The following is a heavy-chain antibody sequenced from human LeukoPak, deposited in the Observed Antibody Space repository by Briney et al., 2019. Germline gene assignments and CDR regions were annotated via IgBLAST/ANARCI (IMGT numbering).Heavy chain of an antibody. CDR2: INTNTGNP. J-gene: IGHJ4*02. CDR3: ARDKYQLPYEIDY. Sequence: ASVTVSCKASGYTFTNYGMNWVRQAPGQGLERMGWINTNTGNPTYAQGFTGRLVFSLDTSVSTAYLQISSLRAEDTALYYCARDKYQLPYEIDYWGQGTLVTVSS. CDR1: GYTFTNYG. V-gene: IGHV7-4-1*02. D-gene: IGHD2-2*01.